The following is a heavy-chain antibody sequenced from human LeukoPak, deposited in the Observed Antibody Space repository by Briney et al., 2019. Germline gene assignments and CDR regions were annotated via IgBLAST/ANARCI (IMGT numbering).Heavy chain of an antibody. CDR2: INPNSGGT. CDR1: GYTFTGYY. J-gene: IGHJ5*02. Sequence: ASVKVSCKASGYTFTGYYMHWVRQAPGQGLEWMGWINPNSGGTNYAQKFQGRVTMTRDTSISTAYMELSRLRSDDTAVYYCARDLGYCSGGSCYSIVWLDPWGQGTLVTVSS. V-gene: IGHV1-2*02. CDR3: ARDLGYCSGGSCYSIVWLDP. D-gene: IGHD2-15*01.